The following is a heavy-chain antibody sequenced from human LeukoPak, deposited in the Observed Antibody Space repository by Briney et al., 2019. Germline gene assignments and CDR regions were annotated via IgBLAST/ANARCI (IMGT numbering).Heavy chain of an antibody. CDR3: ARGADYGDYNV. CDR2: INHSGST. V-gene: IGHV4-34*01. CDR1: GGSFSGYY. Sequence: PSETLSLTCAVYGGSFSGYYWSWIRQPPGKGPEWIGEINHSGSTNYNPSLKSRVTISVDTSKNQFSLKLSSVTAADTAVYYCARGADYGDYNVWGQGTLVTVSS. J-gene: IGHJ4*02. D-gene: IGHD4-17*01.